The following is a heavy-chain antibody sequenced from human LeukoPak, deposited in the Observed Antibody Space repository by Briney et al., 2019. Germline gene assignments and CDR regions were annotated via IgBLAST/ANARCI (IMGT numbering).Heavy chain of an antibody. CDR1: GGSISSYY. V-gene: IGHV4-59*01. D-gene: IGHD3-10*01. J-gene: IGHJ3*02. CDR2: IYYSGST. Sequence: SETLSLTCTVSGGSISSYYWSWIRQPPGKGLEWIGYIYYSGSTNYNPSLKSRVTISVDTSKNQFSLKLSSVTAADTAVYYCARQRPTSMVPDAFDIWGQGTMVTVSS. CDR3: ARQRPTSMVPDAFDI.